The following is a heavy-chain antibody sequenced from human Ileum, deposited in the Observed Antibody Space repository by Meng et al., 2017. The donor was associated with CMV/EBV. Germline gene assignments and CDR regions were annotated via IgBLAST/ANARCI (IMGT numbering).Heavy chain of an antibody. CDR3: ARDPHEFWSSYFFDL. Sequence: SVFNFNYYGYQLVRPGPGQGLEWLGWLSGYDGQTKYAQKFKGRVTLTTDTTTSTAYMELRSLNSDDTAVYYCARDPHEFWSSYFFDLWGQGTLVTVSS. D-gene: IGHD3-3*01. J-gene: IGHJ5*02. V-gene: IGHV1-18*01. CDR1: VFNFNYYG. CDR2: LSGYDGQT.